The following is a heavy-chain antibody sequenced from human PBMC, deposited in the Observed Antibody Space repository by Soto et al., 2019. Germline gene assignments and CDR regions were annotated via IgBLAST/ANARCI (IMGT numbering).Heavy chain of an antibody. J-gene: IGHJ6*03. CDR2: IYYSGST. Sequence: PSETLSLTCTVSGGSISSGGYYWSWIRQHPGKGLEWIGYIYYSGSTYYNPSLKSRVTISVDTSKNQFSLKLSSVTAADTAVYYCARSRRQYSSSWQTNYYYYMDVWGKGTTVTVSS. V-gene: IGHV4-31*03. CDR3: ARSRRQYSSSWQTNYYYYMDV. D-gene: IGHD6-13*01. CDR1: GGSISSGGYY.